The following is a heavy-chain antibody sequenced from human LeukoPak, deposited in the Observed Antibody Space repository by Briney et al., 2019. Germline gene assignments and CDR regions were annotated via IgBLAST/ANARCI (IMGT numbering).Heavy chain of an antibody. J-gene: IGHJ4*02. D-gene: IGHD2-2*01. CDR3: ARGHCSSIGCYPYYFDY. V-gene: IGHV3-21*01. CDR1: EFSFSSYS. Sequence: GGSLRLSCAASEFSFSSYSMNWVRQSPGKGLEWVSSISSSSSYIYYADSVKGRFTISRDSAKNSLYLQLNSLRAEDTAVYYCARGHCSSIGCYPYYFDYWGQGTLVTVSS. CDR2: ISSSSSYI.